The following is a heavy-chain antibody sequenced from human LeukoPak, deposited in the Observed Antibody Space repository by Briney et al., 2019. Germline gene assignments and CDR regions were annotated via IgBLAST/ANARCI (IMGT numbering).Heavy chain of an antibody. J-gene: IGHJ4*02. CDR3: AKDVYRSGAPYYFDY. CDR2: ISDDGNNK. V-gene: IGHV3-30-3*01. CDR1: GFTFSNYA. D-gene: IGHD6-19*01. Sequence: GRSLRLSCAASGFTFSNYAMHWVRQAPGKGLEWVAVISDDGNNKHYADSVKGQFTISRDNSKNTLYLQMNSLRTEDTAVYSCAKDVYRSGAPYYFDYWSQGTLVTVSS.